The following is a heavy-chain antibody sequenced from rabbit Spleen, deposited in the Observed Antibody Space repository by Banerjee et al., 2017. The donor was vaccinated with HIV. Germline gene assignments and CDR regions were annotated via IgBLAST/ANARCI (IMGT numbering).Heavy chain of an antibody. Sequence: QSLEESGGDLVKPGASLTLTCIASGVSFSISSYMCWVRQAPGKGLEWIACIDAGTSDFTYYARWAKGRFTISKTSSTTVTLQVTSLTAADTATYFCARDTSSSFSSYGMDLWGPGTLVTVS. CDR1: GVSFSISSY. CDR3: ARDTSSSFSSYGMDL. V-gene: IGHV1S40*01. D-gene: IGHD1-1*01. J-gene: IGHJ6*01. CDR2: IDAGTSDFT.